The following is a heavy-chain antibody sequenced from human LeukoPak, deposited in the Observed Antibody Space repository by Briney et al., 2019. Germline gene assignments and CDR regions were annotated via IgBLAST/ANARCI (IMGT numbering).Heavy chain of an antibody. Sequence: SQTLSLTCAISGDSVSSNSAAWNWIRQSPSRGLEWLGRTYYRSKWYNDYAVSVKSRITINPDTSKNQFSLQLSSVTAADTAVYYCARAVGNIVVVPAAIYGWGQGTLVTVSS. CDR3: ARAVGNIVVVPAAIYG. D-gene: IGHD2-2*02. V-gene: IGHV6-1*01. CDR1: GDSVSSNSAA. J-gene: IGHJ4*02. CDR2: TYYRSKWYN.